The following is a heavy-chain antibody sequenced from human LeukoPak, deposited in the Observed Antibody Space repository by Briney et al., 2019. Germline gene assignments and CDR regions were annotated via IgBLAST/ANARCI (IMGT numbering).Heavy chain of an antibody. J-gene: IGHJ6*02. CDR1: GGAFSDYF. CDR2: INDYTGNT. CDR3: ARGRIAKIVVVHSFHYGMDV. V-gene: IGHV4-34*01. D-gene: IGHD3-22*01. Sequence: SETLSLTFDVFGGAFSDYFCTWVRQSPGKGLEWIGEINDYTGNTNYNPSLNSRVSISLEKSKNQFSLELRSVTAADTAVYYCARGRIAKIVVVHSFHYGMDVWGQGTTVTVSS.